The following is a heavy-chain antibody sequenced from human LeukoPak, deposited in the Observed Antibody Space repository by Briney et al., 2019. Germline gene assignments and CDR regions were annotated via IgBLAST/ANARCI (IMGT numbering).Heavy chain of an antibody. Sequence: SETLSLTCTVSGGSINTYYWSWIRQPPGKGLEWIGYIYYSGSTNYNPSLKSRVTISVDTSKNQFSLKLSSVTAADTAVYYCANEYRGFDYWGQGTLVTVSS. D-gene: IGHD2-2*01. V-gene: IGHV4-59*12. J-gene: IGHJ4*02. CDR3: ANEYRGFDY. CDR1: GGSINTYY. CDR2: IYYSGST.